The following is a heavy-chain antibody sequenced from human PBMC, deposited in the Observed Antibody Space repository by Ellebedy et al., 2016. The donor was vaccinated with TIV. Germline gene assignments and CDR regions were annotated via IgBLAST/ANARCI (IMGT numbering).Heavy chain of an antibody. V-gene: IGHV4-59*08. Sequence: MPSETLSLTCTVSGGSISSYYWSWIRQPPGKGLEWNGFIYYSGATNYNPSLKSRVTISLDRSKNQFSLRLSSVTAADTAVYYCASVPYAAGSYSYFDSWGQGTLVTVSS. J-gene: IGHJ4*02. CDR2: IYYSGAT. CDR1: GGSISSYY. D-gene: IGHD3-10*01. CDR3: ASVPYAAGSYSYFDS.